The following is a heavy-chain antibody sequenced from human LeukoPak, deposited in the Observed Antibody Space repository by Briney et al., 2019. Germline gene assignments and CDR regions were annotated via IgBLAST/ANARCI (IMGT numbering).Heavy chain of an antibody. Sequence: GGSLRLSCAVSGFIFSSYGMHWVRQAPGKGLEWVAFIRYDGSNQYYADSVKGRFTISRDNSKNTLYLQMNSLRADDTAVYYCAKVVWNYDPLYDYWGQGALVTVSS. J-gene: IGHJ4*02. CDR3: AKVVWNYDPLYDY. V-gene: IGHV3-30*02. CDR1: GFIFSSYG. D-gene: IGHD1-7*01. CDR2: IRYDGSNQ.